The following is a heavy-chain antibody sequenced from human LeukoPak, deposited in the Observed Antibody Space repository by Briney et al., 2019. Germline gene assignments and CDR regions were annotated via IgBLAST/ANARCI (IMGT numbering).Heavy chain of an antibody. CDR3: ARAVNWGYDY. Sequence: ASVKDSCKASGYTLIAHYIHWVRQAPGQGLEWMGWVDPNSGVTHYAQKFQGRVTMTRDTSINTAYLGLSRLTSDDTALYYCARAVNWGYDYWGQGSLVTVSS. V-gene: IGHV1-2*02. J-gene: IGHJ4*02. CDR1: GYTLIAHY. D-gene: IGHD7-27*01. CDR2: VDPNSGVT.